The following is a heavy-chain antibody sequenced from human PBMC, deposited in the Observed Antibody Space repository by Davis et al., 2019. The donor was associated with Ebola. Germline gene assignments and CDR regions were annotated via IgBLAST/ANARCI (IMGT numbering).Heavy chain of an antibody. V-gene: IGHV1-69*13. CDR3: AKIMSYYYGMDV. Sequence: AASVKVSCKASGGTFSSYAISWVRQAPGQGLEWMGGIFPIFGTANYAQKFQGRVTITADESTSTAYMELSSLRSEDTAVYYCAKIMSYYYGMDVWGQGTTVTVSS. CDR2: IFPIFGTA. J-gene: IGHJ6*02. CDR1: GGTFSSYA.